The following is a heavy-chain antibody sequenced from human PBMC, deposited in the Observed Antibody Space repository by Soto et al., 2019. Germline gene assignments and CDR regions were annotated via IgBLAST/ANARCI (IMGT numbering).Heavy chain of an antibody. CDR3: ARGDWEWSANNWFDP. D-gene: IGHD3-3*01. CDR1: GFTFSDYY. V-gene: IGHV3-11*06. J-gene: IGHJ5*02. CDR2: ISSSSSYT. Sequence: QVQLVESGGGVVKPGGSLRLSCAASGFTFSDYYMSWIRQAPGKGLEWVSYISSSSSYTNYADSVKGRFTISRDNAKNSLYLQMNSLRAEDTAVYYCARGDWEWSANNWFDPWGQGTLVTVSS.